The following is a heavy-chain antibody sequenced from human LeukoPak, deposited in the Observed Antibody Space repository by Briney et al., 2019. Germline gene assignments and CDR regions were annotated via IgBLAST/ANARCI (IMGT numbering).Heavy chain of an antibody. J-gene: IGHJ4*02. V-gene: IGHV3-53*01. Sequence: GGSLRLSCAASGFTVTTHYMTWVRQAPGKGLEWVSVIYAGGDTYYADSVKGRFIISRDNAKKSLYLQMHSLRAEDTAFYHCARVKGEGAHFDYWGQGTLVTVSS. CDR3: ARVKGEGAHFDY. CDR2: IYAGGDT. D-gene: IGHD1-26*01. CDR1: GFTVTTHY.